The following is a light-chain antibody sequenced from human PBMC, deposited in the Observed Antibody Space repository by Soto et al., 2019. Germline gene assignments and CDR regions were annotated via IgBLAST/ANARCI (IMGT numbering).Light chain of an antibody. Sequence: QSALTQPASVSGSPGQSITIPCTGTSGDVGGYNLVSWYEQHPGKAPKLVISEVTERPSGVSNRFSGSKSGNTASLTISGLQPDDEADYYCCSYAGNSEVFGTGTKVTVL. CDR2: EVT. J-gene: IGLJ1*01. CDR3: CSYAGNSEV. CDR1: SGDVGGYNL. V-gene: IGLV2-23*02.